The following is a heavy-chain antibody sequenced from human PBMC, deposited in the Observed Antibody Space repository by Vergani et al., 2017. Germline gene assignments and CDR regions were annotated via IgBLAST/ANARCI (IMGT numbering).Heavy chain of an antibody. CDR1: GGTFSSYA. J-gene: IGHJ4*02. V-gene: IGHV1-69*01. Sequence: QVQLVQSGAEVKKPGSSVKVSCKASGGTFSSYAISWVRQAPGQGLEWMGGIIPIFGTANYAQKFQGRVTITADESTSTAYMELNSLRAEDTAVYYCAREGWELPYFDYWGQGTLVTVSS. CDR3: AREGWELPYFDY. D-gene: IGHD1-26*01. CDR2: IIPIFGTA.